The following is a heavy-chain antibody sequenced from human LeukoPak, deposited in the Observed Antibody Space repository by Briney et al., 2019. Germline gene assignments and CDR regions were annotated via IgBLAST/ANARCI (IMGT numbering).Heavy chain of an antibody. Sequence: SETLSLTCTVSGGSISSFHWSWIRQPAGKGLEWIGRIYSSGGTDYNPSLKRRVTISVDKSKNQFSLRLSSVTAADTAVYYCASGGPRDCSTTSCYDHYWGQGTLVTVSS. J-gene: IGHJ4*02. CDR1: GGSISSFH. V-gene: IGHV4-4*07. D-gene: IGHD2-2*01. CDR3: ASGGPRDCSTTSCYDHY. CDR2: IYSSGGT.